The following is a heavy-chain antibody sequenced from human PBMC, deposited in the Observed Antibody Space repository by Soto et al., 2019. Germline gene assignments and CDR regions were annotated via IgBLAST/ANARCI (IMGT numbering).Heavy chain of an antibody. CDR1: GGTFGSYS. Sequence: QVQLVQSGAEVKKPGSSVKVSCRASGGTFGSYSITWVRQAPGQGLDWMGRIVPIFTTPKYAQRFQGRVTITADDSTNTVYMVLSGVTSEDTAMYYCAREGFSSSYLAYWGQGTLVTVSS. CDR2: IVPIFTTP. D-gene: IGHD3-22*01. V-gene: IGHV1-69*01. CDR3: AREGFSSSYLAY. J-gene: IGHJ4*02.